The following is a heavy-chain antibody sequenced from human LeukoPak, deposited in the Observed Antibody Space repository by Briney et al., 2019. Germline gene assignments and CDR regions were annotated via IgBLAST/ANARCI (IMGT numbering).Heavy chain of an antibody. J-gene: IGHJ4*02. V-gene: IGHV3-30-3*01. CDR1: GFTFSVYA. CDR2: ISDDGHNK. Sequence: GGSLRLSCAASGFTFSVYAMHWVRQAPGKGLEWVALISDDGHNKYYADSVRGRFTISRDNSKNTLSLQMNSLRAEDTAVYYCVVGRYDFWSGHYKGGYFDYWGQGTLVTVSS. D-gene: IGHD3-3*01. CDR3: VVGRYDFWSGHYKGGYFDY.